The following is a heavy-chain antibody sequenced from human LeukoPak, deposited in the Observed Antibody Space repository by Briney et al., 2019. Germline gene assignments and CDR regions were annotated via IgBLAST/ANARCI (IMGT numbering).Heavy chain of an antibody. Sequence: EASVKVSCKASGYTFTSYDINWVRQTTAQGLEWMGWMNPNSGNTGYAQKFQGRVTITRNTSISTAYMELSSLRSEDTAVYYCARALGSGWFNRGWDDAFDIWGQGTVVTVSS. CDR1: GYTFTSYD. CDR3: ARALGSGWFNRGWDDAFDI. J-gene: IGHJ3*02. D-gene: IGHD6-19*01. V-gene: IGHV1-8*03. CDR2: MNPNSGNT.